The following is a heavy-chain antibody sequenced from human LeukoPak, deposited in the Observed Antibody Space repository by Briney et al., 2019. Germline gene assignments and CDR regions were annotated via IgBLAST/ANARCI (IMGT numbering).Heavy chain of an antibody. Sequence: SETLSLTCTVSSGSIRNSNYYWGWIRQPPGKGLEWIGSVFYDGSSDYNPSLKSRVTISVDTSKNKFSLKINSVTAADTAVYYCARPYYDSSGYYYFDYWGQGTLVTVSS. V-gene: IGHV4-39*01. J-gene: IGHJ4*02. CDR3: ARPYYDSSGYYYFDY. CDR1: SGSIRNSNYY. D-gene: IGHD3-22*01. CDR2: VFYDGSS.